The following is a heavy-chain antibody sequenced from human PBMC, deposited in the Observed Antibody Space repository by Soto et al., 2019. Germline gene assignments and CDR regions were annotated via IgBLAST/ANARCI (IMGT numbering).Heavy chain of an antibody. J-gene: IGHJ5*02. V-gene: IGHV4-34*01. D-gene: IGHD3-3*01. CDR3: ARGKYYDFWSGYQNWFDP. CDR1: GGSFSGYY. CDR2: INHSGST. Sequence: SETLSLTCAVYGGSFSGYYWSWIRQPPGKGLEWIGEINHSGSTNYNPSLKSRVTISVDTSKNQFSLKLSSVTAADTAVYYRARGKYYDFWSGYQNWFDPWGQGTLVTVSS.